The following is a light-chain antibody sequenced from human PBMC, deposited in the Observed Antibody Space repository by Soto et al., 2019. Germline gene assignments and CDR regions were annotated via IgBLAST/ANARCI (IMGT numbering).Light chain of an antibody. J-gene: IGKJ5*01. CDR3: QQRYNWPPIT. Sequence: EILLTQSPATLSLSPGERATLSCRASQSVSSNIAWYQQKPGQAPRLLIYDASNRATGVPARFSGSGSGTDFTLTVSRLEPEDFAVYYCQQRYNWPPITFGQGTRLEIK. CDR2: DAS. V-gene: IGKV3-11*01. CDR1: QSVSSN.